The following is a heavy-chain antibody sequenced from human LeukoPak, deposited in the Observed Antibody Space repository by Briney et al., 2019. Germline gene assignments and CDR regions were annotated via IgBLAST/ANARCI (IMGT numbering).Heavy chain of an antibody. CDR2: IYSSGST. D-gene: IGHD4-17*01. CDR1: GGSISNYF. J-gene: IGHJ4*02. V-gene: IGHV4-59*08. CDR3: ARGNGDYAIHPDY. Sequence: SETLSLTCSVSGGSISNYFWTWIRQPPGKGLEWIGYIYSSGSTYYNPSLKSRVTISVDTSKNQFSLKLSSVTAADTAVYYCARGNGDYAIHPDYWGQGTLVTVSS.